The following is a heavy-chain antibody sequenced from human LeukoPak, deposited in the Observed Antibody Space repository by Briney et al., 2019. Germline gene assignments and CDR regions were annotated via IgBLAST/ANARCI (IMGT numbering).Heavy chain of an antibody. J-gene: IGHJ4*02. CDR1: EFPFSRYW. CDR3: ARSTAGFDY. CDR2: IKQDGSEK. D-gene: IGHD1-1*01. V-gene: IGHV3-7*01. Sequence: GGIVRLSCAASEFPFSRYWMSWVRQAPGKGLEWVANIKQDGSEKYYVDSVKGRFTISRDNAKNSLYLQMNSLRAEDTAVYYCARSTAGFDYWGQGTLVTVSS.